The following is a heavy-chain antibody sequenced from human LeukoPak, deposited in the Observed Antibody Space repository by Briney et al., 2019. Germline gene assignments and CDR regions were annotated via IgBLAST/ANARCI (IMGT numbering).Heavy chain of an antibody. J-gene: IGHJ3*02. CDR1: GGSISRGGYS. CDR3: ARGGRDYYDSSGKGDDAFDI. Sequence: SQTLSLTCAVSGGSISRGGYSWSWIRQPPGKGLEWIGYIYHSGSTYYNPSLKSRVTISVDRSKNQFSLKLSSVTAADTAVYYCARGGRDYYDSSGKGDDAFDIWGQGTMVTVSS. V-gene: IGHV4-30-2*01. CDR2: IYHSGST. D-gene: IGHD3-22*01.